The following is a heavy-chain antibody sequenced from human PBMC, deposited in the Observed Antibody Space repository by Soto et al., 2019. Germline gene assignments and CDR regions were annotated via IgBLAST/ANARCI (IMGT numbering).Heavy chain of an antibody. CDR2: ISGSGYSI. CDR3: AKDREYNYDFDS. V-gene: IGHV3-23*01. CDR1: GFTFSTYA. D-gene: IGHD5-18*01. Sequence: EVQVLESGGGLVQPGGFLRLSCAASGFTFSTYAMTWVRQAPGNGLEWVSEISGSGYSIYYADSVKGRFTISRDNDKNMLYLQMDSLRAEDTALYYCAKDREYNYDFDSLCQGTLVTVSS. J-gene: IGHJ4*02.